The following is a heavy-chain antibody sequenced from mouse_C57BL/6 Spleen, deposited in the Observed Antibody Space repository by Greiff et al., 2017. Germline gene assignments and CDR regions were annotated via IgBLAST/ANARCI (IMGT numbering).Heavy chain of an antibody. CDR1: GFSLTSYG. J-gene: IGHJ4*01. CDR2: IWSGGST. Sequence: QVQLQQSGPGLVQPSQSLSITCTVSGFSLTSYGVHWVRQPPGKGLEWLGVIWSGGSTDYNAAFISRLSISKDNSKSQVCFKMNSLQADDTAIYYCATDSSGPSYAMDYWGQGTSVTVSS. CDR3: ATDSSGPSYAMDY. V-gene: IGHV2-4*01. D-gene: IGHD3-2*02.